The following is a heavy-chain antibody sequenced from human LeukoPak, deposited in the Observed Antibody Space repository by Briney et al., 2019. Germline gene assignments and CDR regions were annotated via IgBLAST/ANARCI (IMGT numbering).Heavy chain of an antibody. CDR2: IYTSGTT. V-gene: IGHV4-4*07. J-gene: IGHJ4*02. CDR3: ARGGAYLFDY. Sequence: PSETLSLTCTVSGGSISSYFWSWIRQPAGKGLEWVGRIYTSGTTSYNASLKSRVTMSVDTSKNQFSLKLSSVTAADTAVYYCARGGAYLFDYWGQGTLVTVSS. CDR1: GGSISSYF. D-gene: IGHD3-16*01.